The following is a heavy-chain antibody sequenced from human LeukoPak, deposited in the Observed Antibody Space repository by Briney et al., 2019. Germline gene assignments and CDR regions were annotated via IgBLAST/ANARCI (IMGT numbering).Heavy chain of an antibody. V-gene: IGHV2-5*01. Sequence: VSGPRLLKPTPTLTLTCTFSGFSLSTSGVGVGWIRQPSGKALEWLAVIYWNDDKRCSPVLKSRLTITMDTSKNQVVLTMTNMDPVDTATYYCAHRGDITMVRGVSPIRGWFDPWGQGTLVTVSS. CDR3: AHRGDITMVRGVSPIRGWFDP. CDR1: GFSLSTSGVG. J-gene: IGHJ5*02. CDR2: IYWNDDK. D-gene: IGHD3-10*01.